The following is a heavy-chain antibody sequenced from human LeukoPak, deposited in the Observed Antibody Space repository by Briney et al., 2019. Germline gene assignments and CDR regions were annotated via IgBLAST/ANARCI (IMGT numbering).Heavy chain of an antibody. J-gene: IGHJ4*02. V-gene: IGHV3-30*01. Sequence: GKSLRLSCAASGFTFSNYAMHWVRQAPGKGLEWVSLISYGGTYEYYADSVKGRFTISRDNSKNTLYLQLNSLRAEDTAVYYCARDSTYYYDSGSSGPHYFDNWGQGTLVTVSS. CDR2: ISYGGTYE. CDR3: ARDSTYYYDSGSSGPHYFDN. D-gene: IGHD3-10*01. CDR1: GFTFSNYA.